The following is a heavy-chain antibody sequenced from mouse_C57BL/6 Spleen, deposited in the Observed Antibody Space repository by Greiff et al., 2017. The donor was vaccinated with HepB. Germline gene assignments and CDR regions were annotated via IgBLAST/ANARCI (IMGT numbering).Heavy chain of an antibody. J-gene: IGHJ3*01. V-gene: IGHV1-59*01. CDR2: IDPSDSYT. CDR3: ARRYGSSAAWFAY. CDR1: GYTFTSYW. Sequence: QVQLQQSGAELVRPGTSVKLSCKASGYTFTSYWMHWVKQRPGQGLEWIGVIDPSDSYTNYNQKFKGKATLTVDTSSSTAYMQLSSLTSEDSAVYYCARRYGSSAAWFAYWGQGTLVTVSA. D-gene: IGHD1-1*01.